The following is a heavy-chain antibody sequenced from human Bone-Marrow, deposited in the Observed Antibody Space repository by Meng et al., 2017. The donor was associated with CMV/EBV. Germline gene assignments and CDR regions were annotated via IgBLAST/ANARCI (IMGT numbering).Heavy chain of an antibody. J-gene: IGHJ4*02. CDR2: IYYSGST. D-gene: IGHD6-19*01. CDR1: GGSISSGDYY. Sequence: QVQLQESGPGLVKPSQTLSLTCTVSGGSISSGDYYWSWIRQPPGKGLEWIGYIYYSGSTYYNPSLKSRVTISVDTSKNQFSLKLSSVTAADTAVYYCARDRRHSSGWSEPVDYWGQGTLVTVSS. V-gene: IGHV4-30-4*08. CDR3: ARDRRHSSGWSEPVDY.